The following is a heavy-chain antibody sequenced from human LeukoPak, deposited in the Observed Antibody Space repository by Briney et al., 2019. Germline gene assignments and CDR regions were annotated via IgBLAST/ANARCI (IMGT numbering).Heavy chain of an antibody. D-gene: IGHD3-10*02. V-gene: IGHV3-11*04. CDR1: GFTFSDYY. CDR3: ARENGNMFGIYFEEAFFDY. J-gene: IGHJ4*02. CDR2: ISSSGSTI. Sequence: PGESLRLSCAASGFTFSDYYMSCIRQAQGEGLEWVSYISSSGSTIYYADSVKGRFTISRDTSKNTLYQQMTSLRAEHTAVYYCARENGNMFGIYFEEAFFDYWGKGILATVVS.